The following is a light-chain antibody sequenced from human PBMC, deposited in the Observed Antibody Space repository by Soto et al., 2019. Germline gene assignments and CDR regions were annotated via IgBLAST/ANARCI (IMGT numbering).Light chain of an antibody. CDR3: QERSKWPLYT. CDR1: QSVGSK. V-gene: IGKV3-15*01. J-gene: IGKJ2*01. CDR2: GAS. Sequence: EIVMTQSPATLSVSPGERATLSCRASQSVGSKLIWYQHRPGQAPRLLIYGASARATGIPARFSGSGSGTEFTLTISSLQSEDSAIYYCQERSKWPLYTFGQETKLEIK.